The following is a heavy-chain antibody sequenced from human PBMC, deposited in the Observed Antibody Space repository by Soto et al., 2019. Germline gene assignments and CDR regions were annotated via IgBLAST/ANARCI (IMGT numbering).Heavy chain of an antibody. CDR3: ARDRYPCSPFDY. CDR2: IYYFGSA. J-gene: IGHJ4*02. CDR1: GGSISSGGYY. D-gene: IGHD1-1*01. Sequence: QVQLQETGPGLVKPSQTLFLTCPVSGGSISSGGYYWSWIRQHPGKGLEWIGYIYYFGSAYYNPSLKSRVTISVDTSKNQFSLKLSSVTAADTAVYYCARDRYPCSPFDYWGQGTLVTLSS. V-gene: IGHV4-31*03.